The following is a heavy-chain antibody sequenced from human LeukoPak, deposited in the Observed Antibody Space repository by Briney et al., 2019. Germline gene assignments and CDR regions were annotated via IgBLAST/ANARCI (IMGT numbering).Heavy chain of an antibody. V-gene: IGHV3-30-3*01. CDR2: ISYDGSNK. CDR3: AKGTYYDFWSGSDGFDY. J-gene: IGHJ4*02. D-gene: IGHD3-3*01. CDR1: GFTFSSYA. Sequence: GGSLRLSCAASGFTFSSYAMHWVRQAPGKGLEWVAVISYDGSNKYYADSVKGRFTISRDNSKNTLYLQMNSLRAEDTAVYYCAKGTYYDFWSGSDGFDYWGQGTLVTVSS.